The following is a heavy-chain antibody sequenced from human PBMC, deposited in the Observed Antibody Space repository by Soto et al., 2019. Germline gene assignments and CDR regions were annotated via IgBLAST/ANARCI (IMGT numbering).Heavy chain of an antibody. D-gene: IGHD5-18*01. Sequence: SDTLSLTCAVYGGSFSGDYWSWIRQPPGKGLEWIGEINGRGSTKYNPSLKSRVSMSVDPSKNQFSLKLTSVTAADTAVYYCARQGDSTMAIFDYWGQGGLDTVSS. CDR2: INGRGST. V-gene: IGHV4-34*01. CDR1: GGSFSGDY. CDR3: ARQGDSTMAIFDY. J-gene: IGHJ4*02.